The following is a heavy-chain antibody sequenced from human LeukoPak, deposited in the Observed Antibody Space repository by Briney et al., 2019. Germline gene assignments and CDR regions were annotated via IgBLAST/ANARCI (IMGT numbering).Heavy chain of an antibody. J-gene: IGHJ6*03. Sequence: SETLSLTCTVSGGSISSYYWSWIRQPAGKGLEWIGRIYTSGSTNYNPSLKSRVTMSVDTSKNQFSLKLSSVTAADTAVYYCARVRTSPNYDFWSGHPYYYYYYYMDVWGKGTTVTVSS. CDR1: GGSISSYY. V-gene: IGHV4-4*07. D-gene: IGHD3-3*01. CDR3: ARVRTSPNYDFWSGHPYYYYYYYMDV. CDR2: IYTSGST.